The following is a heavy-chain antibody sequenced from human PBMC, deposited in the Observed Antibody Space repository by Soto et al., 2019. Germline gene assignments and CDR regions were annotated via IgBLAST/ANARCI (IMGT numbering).Heavy chain of an antibody. J-gene: IGHJ6*02. CDR2: IIPIFGTA. Sequence: SVKVSCKASVGTFSSYAISWVRQAPGQGLEWMGGIIPIFGTANYAQKFQGRVTITADESTSTAYMELSSLRSEDTAVYYCALSDPGDYYGMDVWGQGTTVTVSS. V-gene: IGHV1-69*13. D-gene: IGHD2-21*02. CDR1: VGTFSSYA. CDR3: ALSDPGDYYGMDV.